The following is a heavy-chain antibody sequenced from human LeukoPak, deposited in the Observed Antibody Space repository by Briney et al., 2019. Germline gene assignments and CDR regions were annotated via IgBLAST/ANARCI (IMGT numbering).Heavy chain of an antibody. CDR1: GFIVSSNY. CDR3: AREDGFGDFDY. Sequence: GGSLRLSCAASGFIVSSNYMSWVRQAPGKGLEWVSVIYSGGSTYYADSVKGRFTISRDNSKNTLYLQMNSLSAEDTAVYYCAREDGFGDFDYWGQGTLVTVSS. V-gene: IGHV3-53*01. CDR2: IYSGGST. D-gene: IGHD3-10*01. J-gene: IGHJ4*02.